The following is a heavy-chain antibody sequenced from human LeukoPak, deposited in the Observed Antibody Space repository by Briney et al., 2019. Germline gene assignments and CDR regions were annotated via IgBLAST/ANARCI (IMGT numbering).Heavy chain of an antibody. CDR1: GFTFNTYS. D-gene: IGHD3-10*01. Sequence: PGGSLRLSCAASGFTFNTYSMNWVRQAPGKGLEWVSSITRSSYIYYADSVKGRFTISRDNAKNTLYLQMNSLRAEDTAVYYCANDLKATMVRGVIRYDYWGQGTLVTVSS. CDR3: ANDLKATMVRGVIRYDY. CDR2: ITRSSYI. V-gene: IGHV3-21*04. J-gene: IGHJ4*02.